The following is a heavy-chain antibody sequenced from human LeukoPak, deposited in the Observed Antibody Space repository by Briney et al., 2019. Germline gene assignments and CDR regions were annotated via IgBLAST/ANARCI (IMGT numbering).Heavy chain of an antibody. J-gene: IGHJ4*02. CDR3: ASSHDSSGND. CDR1: GFTFDDYA. V-gene: IGHV3-43*02. D-gene: IGHD3-22*01. Sequence: GGSLRLSCAASGFTFDDYAMHWVRQAPGKGLEWVSLISGDGGSTYYADSVKGRFTISRDNAKDSLFLEMNSLRADDTAVYFCASSHDSSGNDWGQGTLVTVSS. CDR2: ISGDGGST.